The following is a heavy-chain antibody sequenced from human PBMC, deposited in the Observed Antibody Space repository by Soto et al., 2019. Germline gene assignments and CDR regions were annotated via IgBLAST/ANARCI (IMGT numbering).Heavy chain of an antibody. V-gene: IGHV3-23*01. CDR3: AKAITIAAARGLLDY. Sequence: GGSLRLSCAASGFTFSSFAMSWVRQAPWKGLEWVSAISGSGSGTYHADSVKGRFTISRDNSKNTLYLQMNSLRAEDTAIYYCAKAITIAAARGLLDYWGQGTLVTVSS. CDR2: ISGSGSGT. J-gene: IGHJ4*02. D-gene: IGHD6-25*01. CDR1: GFTFSSFA.